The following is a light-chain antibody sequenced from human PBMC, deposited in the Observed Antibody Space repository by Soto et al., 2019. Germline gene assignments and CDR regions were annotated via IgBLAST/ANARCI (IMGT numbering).Light chain of an antibody. CDR2: EIS. V-gene: IGKV2D-29*01. J-gene: IGKJ4*01. Sequence: EIVLTQTPLSLSVTPGQPASISCKSSHSLRHSDGRTYVYWYVQRPGQPPQLLIYEISNRFSGVPDRIGGYGAGTDFTLDIRRVEAEDVVIYYCMQTIQLPLTFGGGTKVEIK. CDR3: MQTIQLPLT. CDR1: HSLRHSDGRTY.